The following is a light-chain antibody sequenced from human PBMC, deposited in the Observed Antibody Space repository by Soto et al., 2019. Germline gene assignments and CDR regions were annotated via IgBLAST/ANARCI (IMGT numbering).Light chain of an antibody. CDR2: GAS. J-gene: IGKJ2*01. V-gene: IGKV3-15*01. CDR3: QQYNNWPPYN. Sequence: EIVLTQSPATMSVSPGETATLSCRASQSVSSSLAWYQQTPGRAPRLLIYGASNRATDIPTRFSGSGSGTEFTLTISSLQSEDFAVYYCQQYNNWPPYNFGQGTKVDIK. CDR1: QSVSSS.